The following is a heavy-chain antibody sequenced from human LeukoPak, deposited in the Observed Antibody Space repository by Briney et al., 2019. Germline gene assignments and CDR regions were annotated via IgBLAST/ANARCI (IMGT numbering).Heavy chain of an antibody. CDR3: ARYSSGWYGPYFDY. CDR1: GGSISSYY. D-gene: IGHD6-19*01. V-gene: IGHV4-59*01. Sequence: PSETLSLTCTVSGGSISSYYWSWIRQPPGKGLEWIGYIYYSGSTNYNPSLKSRVTISVDTSKNQFSLKLSSVTAADTAVYYCARYSSGWYGPYFDYWGQGTLVTVSS. J-gene: IGHJ4*02. CDR2: IYYSGST.